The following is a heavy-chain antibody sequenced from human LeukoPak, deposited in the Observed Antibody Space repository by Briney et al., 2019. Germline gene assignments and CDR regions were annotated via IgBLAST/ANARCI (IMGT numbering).Heavy chain of an antibody. J-gene: IGHJ4*02. V-gene: IGHV3-23*01. Sequence: GGSLRLSCAASGFTFSNYAMSWVRQAPGKGLEWVSVISGSGGSTYYADSVKGRFTISRDNSKNTLYLQMNSLRAEDTAVYYCAKDQEAGSGSYTPHYWGQGTLVTVSS. CDR3: AKDQEAGSGSYTPHY. CDR1: GFTFSNYA. D-gene: IGHD1-26*01. CDR2: ISGSGGST.